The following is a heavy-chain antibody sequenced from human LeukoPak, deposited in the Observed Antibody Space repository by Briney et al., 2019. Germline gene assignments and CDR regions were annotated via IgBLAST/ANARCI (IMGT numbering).Heavy chain of an antibody. CDR3: AKGSNTEWGPPVYDYYMDV. CDR1: GFTFSTYA. V-gene: IGHV3-23*01. CDR2: ISGRGGST. D-gene: IGHD3-3*01. Sequence: SGGSLRLSCAASGFTFSTYAINWVRQAPGKGLEWVSGISGRGGSTHYADSVKGRFTISRDNSKNTLYLQMNSLRAEDTAVYYCAKGSNTEWGPPVYDYYMDVWGKGTTVTVSS. J-gene: IGHJ6*03.